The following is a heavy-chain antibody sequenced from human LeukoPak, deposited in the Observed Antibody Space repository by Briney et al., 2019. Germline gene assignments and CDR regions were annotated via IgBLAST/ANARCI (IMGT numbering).Heavy chain of an antibody. Sequence: SETLSLTCTVSGGSISSYYWSWIRQPPGKGLEWIGSIYHSGSIYYNPSLKSRVTISVDTSKNQFSLKLSSVTAADTAVYYCAREDSSSSSKYYYYYMDVWGKGTTVTVSS. V-gene: IGHV4-38-2*02. CDR3: AREDSSSSSKYYYYYMDV. D-gene: IGHD6-6*01. CDR1: GGSISSYY. J-gene: IGHJ6*03. CDR2: IYHSGSI.